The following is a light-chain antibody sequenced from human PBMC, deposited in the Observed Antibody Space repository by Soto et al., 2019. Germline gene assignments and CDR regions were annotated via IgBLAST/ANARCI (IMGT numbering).Light chain of an antibody. CDR2: GAS. V-gene: IGKV3-20*01. Sequence: ENVLTLSPGTLALPPGEGATLSCRSSHYIASSYLAWYQQRRGQAPRLLIYGASSRATGIPDRFSGRGSGTDFTLTISRLEPEDFAVYYCQQYGGSPYTFGLGTKVDIK. CDR3: QQYGGSPYT. J-gene: IGKJ2*01. CDR1: HYIASSY.